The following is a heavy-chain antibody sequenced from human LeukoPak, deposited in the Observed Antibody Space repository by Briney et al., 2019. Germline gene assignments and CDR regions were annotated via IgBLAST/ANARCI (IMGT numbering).Heavy chain of an antibody. D-gene: IGHD2-21*02. CDR3: AKDRLSTTVVVTANFDY. V-gene: IGHV3-9*01. Sequence: PGGSLRLSCAASGFTFDDYAIHWVRQAPGKGLEWVSGISWNSDSIGYADSVKGRFTISRDNSKNTLYLQMNSLRAEDTAVYYCAKDRLSTTVVVTANFDYWGQGTLVTVSS. CDR1: GFTFDDYA. CDR2: ISWNSDSI. J-gene: IGHJ4*02.